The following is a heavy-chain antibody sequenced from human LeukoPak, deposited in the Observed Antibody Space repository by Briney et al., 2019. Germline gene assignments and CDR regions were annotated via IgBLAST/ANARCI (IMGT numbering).Heavy chain of an antibody. J-gene: IGHJ4*02. CDR1: GFTFSDYD. Sequence: GGSLRLSCSASGFTFSDYDMNWVRQAPGKGLEWVSSISYLSSHVYYGDSVKGRFSISRDNAKDSLYLQMNSLGAEDTAIYYCGRAFPPLRTSSAGDLWGQGILVTVSS. D-gene: IGHD3-16*01. CDR2: ISYLSSHV. CDR3: GRAFPPLRTSSAGDL. V-gene: IGHV3-21*01.